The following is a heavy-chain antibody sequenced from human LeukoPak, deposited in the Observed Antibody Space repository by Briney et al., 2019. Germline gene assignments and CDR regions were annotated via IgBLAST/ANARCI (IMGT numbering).Heavy chain of an antibody. J-gene: IGHJ4*02. CDR2: INHSGST. V-gene: IGHV4-34*01. CDR1: GGSFSGYY. D-gene: IGHD6-19*01. Sequence: SETLSLTCAVYGGSFSGYYWSRIRQPPGKGLEWIGEINHSGSTNYNPSLKSRVTISVDTSKNQFSLKLSSVTAEDTAVYYCASPRYSSGLFDYWGQGTLVTVSS. CDR3: ASPRYSSGLFDY.